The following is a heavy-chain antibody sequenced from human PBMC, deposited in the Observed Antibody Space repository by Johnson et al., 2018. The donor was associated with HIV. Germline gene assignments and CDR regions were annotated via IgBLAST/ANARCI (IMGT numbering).Heavy chain of an antibody. Sequence: DVQLVESGGGLIQPGGSLRLSCAVSGFTFDDYGMSWVRQAPGKGLEWVSGINWNGGSTGYADSVKGRFTISRDNAKNSLYLQMNSLRAEDTALYYCARAYSSSDSSDAFDIWGQGTMVTVSS. CDR2: INWNGGST. D-gene: IGHD6-6*01. V-gene: IGHV3-20*04. CDR3: ARAYSSSDSSDAFDI. CDR1: GFTFDDYG. J-gene: IGHJ3*02.